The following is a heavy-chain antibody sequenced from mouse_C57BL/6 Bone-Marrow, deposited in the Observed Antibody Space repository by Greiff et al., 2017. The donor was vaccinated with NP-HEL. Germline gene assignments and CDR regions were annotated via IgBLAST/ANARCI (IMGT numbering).Heavy chain of an antibody. Sequence: QVQLQQSDAELVKPGASVKISCKVSGYTFTDHTIHWMKQRPEQGLEWIGYIYPRDGSTKYNEKFKGKATITADPSSNTAYLQLSSLTSEDTAVYYCAGDTTVVAPRYFDVWGTGTTVTVSS. CDR2: IYPRDGST. J-gene: IGHJ1*03. V-gene: IGHV1-78*01. CDR1: GYTFTDHT. D-gene: IGHD1-1*01. CDR3: AGDTTVVAPRYFDV.